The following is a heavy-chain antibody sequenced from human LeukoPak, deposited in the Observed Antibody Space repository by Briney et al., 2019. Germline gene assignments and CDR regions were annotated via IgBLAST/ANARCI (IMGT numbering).Heavy chain of an antibody. J-gene: IGHJ4*02. CDR1: GFTFSSYG. CDR2: IWYDGSNK. Sequence: GGSLRLSCAASGFTFSSYGMHWVRQAPGKGLEWVAVIWYDGSNKYYADSVKGRFTISRDNSKNTLYLQMNSLRAEDTAVYYCARSPPIVGAIDYWGQGTLVTVSS. D-gene: IGHD1-26*01. V-gene: IGHV3-33*01. CDR3: ARSPPIVGAIDY.